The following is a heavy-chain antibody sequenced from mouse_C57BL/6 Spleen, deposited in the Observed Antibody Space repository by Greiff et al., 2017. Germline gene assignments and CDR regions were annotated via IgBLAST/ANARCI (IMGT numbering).Heavy chain of an antibody. CDR2: IWTGGGT. V-gene: IGHV2-9-1*01. CDR3: SSLNWGQAY. Sequence: QVQLQQSGPGLVAPSQSLSFTCTVSGFSLTSYAISWVRQPPGKGLAWLGVIWTGGGTNYNSALKSRLSIRKDNSKSQVVLKMNSRQTDDKASYYCSSLNWGQAYWGQGTLVTVSA. J-gene: IGHJ3*01. CDR1: GFSLTSYA. D-gene: IGHD4-1*01.